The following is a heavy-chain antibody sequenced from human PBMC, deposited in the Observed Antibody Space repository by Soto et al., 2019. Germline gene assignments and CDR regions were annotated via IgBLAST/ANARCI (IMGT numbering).Heavy chain of an antibody. Sequence: QEQLVQSGAEVKKPGSSVKVSCKASGGSLTNYAIIWVRQGPGHGLEWMGGIIPVSGTSDTSNYAQKFQGRLTVSADNSASTVYMELSSLSSEDTAVYYCARGRGYSGDDLQEDGFDIWGQGTMVTVS. CDR3: ARGRGYSGDDLQEDGFDI. D-gene: IGHD5-12*01. J-gene: IGHJ3*02. CDR1: GGSLTNYA. V-gene: IGHV1-69*06. CDR2: IIPVSGTSDTS.